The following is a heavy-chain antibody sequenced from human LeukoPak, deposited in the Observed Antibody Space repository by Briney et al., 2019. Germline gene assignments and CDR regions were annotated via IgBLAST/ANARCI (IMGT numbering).Heavy chain of an antibody. CDR2: ISNFGDII. CDR1: GFTFSNYE. CDR3: AKDATPALGTVYMDV. D-gene: IGHD6-13*01. V-gene: IGHV3-48*03. J-gene: IGHJ6*03. Sequence: GSLRLSCAASGFTFSNYEMNWVRQAPGKGLEWISHISNFGDIIHYADSVEGRFTISRDNDKNSIYLQMNSLRAEDTAVYYCAKDATPALGTVYMDVWGKGTTVTISS.